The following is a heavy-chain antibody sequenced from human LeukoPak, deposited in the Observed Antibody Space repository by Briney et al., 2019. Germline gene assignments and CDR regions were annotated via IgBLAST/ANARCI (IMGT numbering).Heavy chain of an antibody. D-gene: IGHD1-26*01. V-gene: IGHV3-7*01. Sequence: GGSLRLSGAASGFTFSSYRMNRVRQAPGKGLEWVANIKQDGSEKYYVDSVKGRFTISRDNAKDSLFLQMNSLRAEDTAVYYCARDTRTFDYWGQGTLVTVSS. CDR1: GFTFSSYR. CDR2: IKQDGSEK. J-gene: IGHJ4*02. CDR3: ARDTRTFDY.